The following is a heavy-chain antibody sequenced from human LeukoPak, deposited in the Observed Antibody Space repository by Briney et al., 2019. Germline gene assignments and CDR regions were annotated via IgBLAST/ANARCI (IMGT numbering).Heavy chain of an antibody. D-gene: IGHD1-26*01. Sequence: GRSLRLPCAASGFTFSSYNMNWVRQAPGKGLEWVSSITSGSSYIYYADSVKGRFTISRDNAKNSLYLQMNSLRAEDTAVYYCAGDPYSGSYGNYYYYFMDVWGKGTTVTISS. J-gene: IGHJ6*03. V-gene: IGHV3-21*01. CDR3: AGDPYSGSYGNYYYYFMDV. CDR1: GFTFSSYN. CDR2: ITSGSSYI.